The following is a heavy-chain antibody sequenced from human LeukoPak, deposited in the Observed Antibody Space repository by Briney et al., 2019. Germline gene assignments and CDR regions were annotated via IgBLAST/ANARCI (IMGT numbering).Heavy chain of an antibody. J-gene: IGHJ5*02. D-gene: IGHD3-10*01. CDR1: GYTFTGYY. CDR3: ARGKYPIYGSGDNWFDP. V-gene: IGHV1-2*02. Sequence: ASVKVSCKASGYTFTGYYMHWVRQAPGQGLEWMGWINPNSGGTNNAQKFQGRVTMTRDTSISTAYMELSRLRSDDTAVYYCARGKYPIYGSGDNWFDPWGQGTLVTVSS. CDR2: INPNSGGT.